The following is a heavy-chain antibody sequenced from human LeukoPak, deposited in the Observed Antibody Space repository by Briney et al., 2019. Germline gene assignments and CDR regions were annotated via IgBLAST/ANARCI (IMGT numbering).Heavy chain of an antibody. CDR3: ATATVRGDNWFDP. CDR2: SDPEDGET. CDR1: GYTLTELS. V-gene: IGHV1-24*01. D-gene: IGHD3-10*02. J-gene: IGHJ5*02. Sequence: GASVKVSCKVSGYTLTELSMHWVRQAPGKGLEWMGGSDPEDGETIYAQKFQGRVTMTEDTSTDTAYMEQSSLRSEDTAVYYCATATVRGDNWFDPWGQGTLVTASS.